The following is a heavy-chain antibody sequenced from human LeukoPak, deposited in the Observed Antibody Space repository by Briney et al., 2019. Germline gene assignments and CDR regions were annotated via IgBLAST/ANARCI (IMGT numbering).Heavy chain of an antibody. D-gene: IGHD2-2*01. V-gene: IGHV3-15*01. CDR1: GFIFSNAW. Sequence: GGSLRLSCAASGFIFSNAWMSWVRQAPGKGLEWVGRIKPKTDGGTTDYAAPVKGRFTISRDDSKNTLYLQMNSLKTEDTAVYYCTARYCRSTSCYGEYFQRWGQGTLVTVSS. J-gene: IGHJ1*01. CDR3: TARYCRSTSCYGEYFQR. CDR2: IKPKTDGGTT.